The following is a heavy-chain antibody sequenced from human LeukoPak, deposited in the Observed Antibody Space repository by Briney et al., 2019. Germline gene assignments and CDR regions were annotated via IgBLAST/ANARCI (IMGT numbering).Heavy chain of an antibody. J-gene: IGHJ4*02. CDR2: INPNSGGT. Sequence: GASVKVSCTASGYTFTGYYMHWVRQAPGQGLEWMGWINPNSGGTNYAQKFQGRVTMTRDTSISTAYMELSRLRSDDTAVYYCARGEVEHVGATLAFDYWGQGTLVTVSS. V-gene: IGHV1-2*02. CDR3: ARGEVEHVGATLAFDY. CDR1: GYTFTGYY. D-gene: IGHD1-26*01.